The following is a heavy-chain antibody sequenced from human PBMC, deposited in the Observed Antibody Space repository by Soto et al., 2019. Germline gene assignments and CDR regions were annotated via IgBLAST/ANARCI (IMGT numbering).Heavy chain of an antibody. Sequence: ASVKVSCKVSGYTLTELSMHWVRQAPGKGLEWMGGFDPEDGETIYAQKFQGRVTMTEDTSTDTAYMELSSLRSEDTAVYYCATRPPTDFWSGFIDPWGQGTLVTVSS. D-gene: IGHD3-3*01. CDR1: GYTLTELS. CDR3: ATRPPTDFWSGFIDP. J-gene: IGHJ5*02. V-gene: IGHV1-24*01. CDR2: FDPEDGET.